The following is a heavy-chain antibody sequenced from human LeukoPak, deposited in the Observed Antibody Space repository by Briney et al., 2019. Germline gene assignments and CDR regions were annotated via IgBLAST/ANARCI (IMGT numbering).Heavy chain of an antibody. CDR3: ARGGTLEYFQH. CDR2: IISSGSTI. J-gene: IGHJ1*01. CDR1: GFTFSSYE. Sequence: GGSLRLSCAASGFTFSSYEMNWVRQAPGKGLEWVSYIISSGSTIYYADSVKGRFTISRDNAKNSLYLQMNSLRAEDTAVYYCARGGTLEYFQHWGQGTLVTVSS. V-gene: IGHV3-48*03.